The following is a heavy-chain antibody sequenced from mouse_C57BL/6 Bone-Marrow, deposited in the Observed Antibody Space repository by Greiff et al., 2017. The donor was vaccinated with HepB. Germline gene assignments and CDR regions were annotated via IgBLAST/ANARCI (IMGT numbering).Heavy chain of an antibody. D-gene: IGHD2-3*01. CDR1: GFTFSDYY. CDR3: ARHVYDGYYDYAMDY. Sequence: EVKLVESGGGLVQPGGSLKLSCAASGFTFSDYYMYWVRQTPEKRLEWVAYISNGGGSTYYPDTVKGRFTISRDNAKNNLYLQMSRLKSEDTAMYYCARHVYDGYYDYAMDYWGQGTSVTVSS. CDR2: ISNGGGST. V-gene: IGHV5-12*01. J-gene: IGHJ4*01.